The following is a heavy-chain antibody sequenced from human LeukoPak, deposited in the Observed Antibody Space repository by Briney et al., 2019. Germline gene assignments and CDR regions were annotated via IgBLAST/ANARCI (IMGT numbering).Heavy chain of an antibody. J-gene: IGHJ5*02. V-gene: IGHV3-48*03. CDR1: GFTFNSYE. CDR3: ARDGDPGYSSGTAWFDP. D-gene: IGHD5-18*01. Sequence: PGGSLRLSCAASGFTFNSYEMNWVRQAPGKGLEWISYISSSGSIIKYADSVKGRFPISRDNAKNSLYLQLNSLGAEDTAVYYCARDGDPGYSSGTAWFDPWGEGALVTVSS. CDR2: ISSSGSII.